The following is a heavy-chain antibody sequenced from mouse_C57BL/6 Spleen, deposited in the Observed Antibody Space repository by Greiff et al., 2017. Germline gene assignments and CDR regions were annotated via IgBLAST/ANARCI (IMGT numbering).Heavy chain of an antibody. CDR1: GYSITSGYY. V-gene: IGHV3-6*01. Sequence: VQLQQSGPGLVKPSQSLSLTCSVTGYSITSGYYWNWIRQFPGNKLEWMGYISYDGSNNYNPSLKNRISITRDTSKNQFFLKLNSVTTEDTATYYCARDNRYFDVWGTGTTVTVSS. J-gene: IGHJ1*03. CDR3: ARDNRYFDV. CDR2: ISYDGSN.